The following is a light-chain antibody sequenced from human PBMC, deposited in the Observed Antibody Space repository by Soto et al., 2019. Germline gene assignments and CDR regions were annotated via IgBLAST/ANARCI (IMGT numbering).Light chain of an antibody. Sequence: DIQMTQSPSSLSASVGDRVTITCRASQSISSYLNWYQQKPGKAPKLLIYAASSLQSGVPSRFSGSGSGTDFTLTISSLQPEDFGTYYCQQSYSTPLPFGVGTKLDIK. CDR2: AAS. CDR3: QQSYSTPLP. J-gene: IGKJ4*01. CDR1: QSISSY. V-gene: IGKV1-39*01.